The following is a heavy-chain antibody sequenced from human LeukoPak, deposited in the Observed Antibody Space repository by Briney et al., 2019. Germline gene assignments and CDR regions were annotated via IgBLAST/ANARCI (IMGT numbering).Heavy chain of an antibody. J-gene: IGHJ4*02. D-gene: IGHD2-15*01. V-gene: IGHV4-34*01. CDR3: ARGVVVVAATHHDY. CDR2: INHSGST. Sequence: SGTLSLTCAVYGGSFSGYYWSWIRQPPGKGLEWIGEINHSGSTNYNPSLKSRVTISVDTSKNQFSLKLSSVTAADTAVYYCARGVVVVAATHHDYWGQGTLVTVSS. CDR1: GGSFSGYY.